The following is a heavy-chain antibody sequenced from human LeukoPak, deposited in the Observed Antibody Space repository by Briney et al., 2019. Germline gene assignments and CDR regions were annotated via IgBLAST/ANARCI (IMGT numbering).Heavy chain of an antibody. J-gene: IGHJ4*02. CDR2: INHSGST. D-gene: IGHD2-2*01. CDR1: GGSFSGYY. V-gene: IGHV4-34*01. CDR3: ARGLRGVVVVPAAMGKGFDY. Sequence: SETLSLTXAVYGGSFSGYYWSWISQPPGKGLEWIGEINHSGSTNYNPSLKSRVTISVDTSKNQFSLKLSSVTAADTAVYYCARGLRGVVVVPAAMGKGFDYWGQGTLVTVSS.